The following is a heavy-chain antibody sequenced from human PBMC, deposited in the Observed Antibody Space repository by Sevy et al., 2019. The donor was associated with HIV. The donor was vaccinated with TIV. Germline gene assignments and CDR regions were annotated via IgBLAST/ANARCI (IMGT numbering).Heavy chain of an antibody. J-gene: IGHJ3*02. V-gene: IGHV4-4*07. CDR3: ARGGGYFDDGFDI. Sequence: SETLSLTCTVSGGSISSYYCTWIRQPAGKGLEWIGRIYTSGSTNYNPSLKSLVTMSVDTSKKQFSLNLSSVTAADTAVYYCARGGGYFDDGFDIWGQGTMVTVSS. CDR1: GGSISSYY. D-gene: IGHD3-10*01. CDR2: IYTSGST.